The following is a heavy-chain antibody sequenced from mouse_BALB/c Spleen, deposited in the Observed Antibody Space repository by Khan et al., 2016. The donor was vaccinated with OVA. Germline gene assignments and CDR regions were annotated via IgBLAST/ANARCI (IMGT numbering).Heavy chain of an antibody. CDR3: ARGTFDY. J-gene: IGHJ3*01. CDR2: IDPFNGGT. Sequence: MRLQQSGPELMKPGASVNISCKASDYSFTSYYINWVKQSPGKGLEWIGHIDPFNGGTDYNQKFKGKATLTVDKSSNTAYMHLSSLTSEDSALYYCARGTFDYLGQGTLVTVSA. V-gene: IGHV1S135*01. D-gene: IGHD3-3*01. CDR1: DYSFTSYY.